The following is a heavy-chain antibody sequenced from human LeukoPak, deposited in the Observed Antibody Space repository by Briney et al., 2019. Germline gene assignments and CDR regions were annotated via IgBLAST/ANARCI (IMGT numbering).Heavy chain of an antibody. D-gene: IGHD3-22*01. Sequence: GGSLRLSCAASGFTFSTYWMSWVRQAPGKGLEWVANIKQDGSEKYYVDSVKGRFTISRDNAKNSLYLQMNSLRAEDTAVYYCARGHYYDSINYFDYWGQGTLVTVSS. J-gene: IGHJ4*02. CDR3: ARGHYYDSINYFDY. V-gene: IGHV3-7*01. CDR1: GFTFSTYW. CDR2: IKQDGSEK.